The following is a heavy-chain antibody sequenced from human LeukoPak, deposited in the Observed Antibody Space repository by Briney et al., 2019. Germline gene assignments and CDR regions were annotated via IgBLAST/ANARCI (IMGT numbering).Heavy chain of an antibody. CDR3: ARDAYGSGSYYEPQSYYYYGMDV. CDR1: GGSISSYY. D-gene: IGHD3-10*01. Sequence: SEALSLTCTVSGGSISSYYWSWIRQPAGKGLKWIGRIYTSGSTNYNPSLKSRVTMSVDTSKNQFSLKLSSVTAADTAVYYCARDAYGSGSYYEPQSYYYYGMDVWGQGTTVTVSS. CDR2: IYTSGST. J-gene: IGHJ6*02. V-gene: IGHV4-4*07.